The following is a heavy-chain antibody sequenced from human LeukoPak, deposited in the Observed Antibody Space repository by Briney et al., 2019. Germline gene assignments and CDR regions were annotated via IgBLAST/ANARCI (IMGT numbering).Heavy chain of an antibody. J-gene: IGHJ5*02. CDR3: ASWGIAAAGRNNWFDP. D-gene: IGHD6-13*01. Sequence: SETLSLTCTVSGGSIGSYYWSWIRQPPGKGLEWIGYIYYSGSTNYNPSLKSRVTISVDTSKNQFSLKLSSVTAADTAVYYCASWGIAAAGRNNWFDPWGQGTLVTVSS. CDR2: IYYSGST. V-gene: IGHV4-59*01. CDR1: GGSIGSYY.